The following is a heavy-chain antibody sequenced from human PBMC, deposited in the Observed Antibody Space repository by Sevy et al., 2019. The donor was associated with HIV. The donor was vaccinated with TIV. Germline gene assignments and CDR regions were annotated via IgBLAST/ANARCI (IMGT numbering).Heavy chain of an antibody. CDR1: GFTFSHAW. CDR3: ATGVAGAVAGTAVVFDS. J-gene: IGHJ4*02. V-gene: IGHV3-15*01. D-gene: IGHD6-19*01. Sequence: GGSLRLSCAASGFTFSHAWMSWVRQAPGKGLEWVGRIKSKTDGDTTDYAAPVKGRFTISRDDSENTLYLQMNSLKTEDTAVYYCATGVAGAVAGTAVVFDSWGQGTLVTVSS. CDR2: IKSKTDGDTT.